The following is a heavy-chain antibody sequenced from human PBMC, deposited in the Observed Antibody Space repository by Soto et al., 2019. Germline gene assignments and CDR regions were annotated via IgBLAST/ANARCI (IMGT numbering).Heavy chain of an antibody. CDR3: ARANIVTPGTNDY. CDR2: IYSGGST. Sequence: EVQLVETGGGLIQPGGSLRLSCAASGFTVSSNYMSWVRQAPGKGLEWVSVIYSGGSTYYADSVKGRFTISRDNSKNTLYLQMNSLRAEDTAVYYCARANIVTPGTNDYWGQGTLVTVSS. V-gene: IGHV3-53*02. D-gene: IGHD1-1*01. J-gene: IGHJ4*02. CDR1: GFTVSSNY.